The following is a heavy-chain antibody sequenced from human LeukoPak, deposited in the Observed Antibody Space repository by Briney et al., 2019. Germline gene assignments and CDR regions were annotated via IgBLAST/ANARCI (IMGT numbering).Heavy chain of an antibody. Sequence: QPGGSLRLSCAASGFTFSSYGMHWVRQAPGKGLEWVAVISYDGSNKYYADSVKGRFTISRDNSKNTLYLQMNSLRAEDTAVYYCAKDWYSSVGYRGQGTLVTVSS. V-gene: IGHV3-30*18. CDR2: ISYDGSNK. CDR3: AKDWYSSVGY. D-gene: IGHD6-19*01. CDR1: GFTFSSYG. J-gene: IGHJ4*02.